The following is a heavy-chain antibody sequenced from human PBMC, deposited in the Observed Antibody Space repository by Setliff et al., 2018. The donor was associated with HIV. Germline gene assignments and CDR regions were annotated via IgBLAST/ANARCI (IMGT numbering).Heavy chain of an antibody. CDR2: LSPSGTT. D-gene: IGHD4-17*01. Sequence: PSETLSLTCTVSGASISSGDSYWTWIRQSPGKGLEWIGELSPSGTTRSNPSLQSRVTISLDTSNNQFSLKLTSVTAADTAMYYCASFFVTTVTNQDYWGQGTPVTVSS. CDR1: GASISSGDSY. J-gene: IGHJ4*02. CDR3: ASFFVTTVTNQDY. V-gene: IGHV4-30-4*01.